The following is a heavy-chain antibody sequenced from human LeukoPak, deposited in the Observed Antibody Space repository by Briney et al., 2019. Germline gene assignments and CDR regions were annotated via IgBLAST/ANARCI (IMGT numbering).Heavy chain of an antibody. Sequence: PGGSLRLSCAASGFTFSDYYMSWIRQAPGKGLEWVSYISKDGNSRNFADSVKGRFTISRDNAKNTLYLQMNSLRAEDTAVYYCAKDTHSHSSGPGPGRVGVHDAFDIWGQGTMVTVSS. V-gene: IGHV3-11*01. J-gene: IGHJ3*02. D-gene: IGHD6-19*01. CDR1: GFTFSDYY. CDR3: AKDTHSHSSGPGPGRVGVHDAFDI. CDR2: ISKDGNSR.